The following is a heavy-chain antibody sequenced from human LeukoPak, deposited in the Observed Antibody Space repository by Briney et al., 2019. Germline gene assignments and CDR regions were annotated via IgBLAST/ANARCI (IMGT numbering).Heavy chain of an antibody. V-gene: IGHV3-21*01. J-gene: IGHJ4*02. CDR3: ARDRVMVRGVLDY. D-gene: IGHD3-10*01. CDR1: GFTSSSYS. CDR2: ISSGSSHI. Sequence: PGGSLRLSCAAFGFTSSSYSMNWVRQAPGKGLEWVSSISSGSSHIYYADSVKGRFTISRDNAKNSLYLQMNSLRAEDTAVYYCARDRVMVRGVLDYWGEGTLVTVSS.